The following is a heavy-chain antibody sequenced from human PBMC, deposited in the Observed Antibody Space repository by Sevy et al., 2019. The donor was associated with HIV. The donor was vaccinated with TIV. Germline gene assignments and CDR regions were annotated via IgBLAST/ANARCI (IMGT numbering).Heavy chain of an antibody. CDR1: GFSFGDYT. Sequence: GGSLRLSCTTFGFSFGDYTMGWVRQAPGKGLEWVGYISSDAHGGPIEYAAAVKVRLTITREDSRNCANLQMNSLKTEDTAVYYCTGPFVGSTWYEYFHHWGQGTVVTVYS. V-gene: IGHV3-49*04. J-gene: IGHJ1*01. D-gene: IGHD6-13*01. CDR2: ISSDAHGGPI. CDR3: TGPFVGSTWYEYFHH.